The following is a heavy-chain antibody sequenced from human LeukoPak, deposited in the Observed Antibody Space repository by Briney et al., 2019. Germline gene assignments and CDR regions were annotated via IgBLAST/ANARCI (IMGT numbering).Heavy chain of an antibody. Sequence: HPWGSLRLSCAASGFTFSSYAMHWVRQAPGKGLEWVAVISYDGSNKYYADSVKGRFTISRDNSKNTLYLQMNSLRAEDTAVYYCARYCSGGSCPNDAFDIWGQGTMVTVSS. J-gene: IGHJ3*02. CDR1: GFTFSSYA. CDR3: ARYCSGGSCPNDAFDI. D-gene: IGHD2-15*01. V-gene: IGHV3-30-3*01. CDR2: ISYDGSNK.